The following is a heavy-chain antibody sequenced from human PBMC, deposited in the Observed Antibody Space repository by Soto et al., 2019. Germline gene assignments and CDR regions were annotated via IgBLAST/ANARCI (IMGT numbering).Heavy chain of an antibody. CDR2: ISSSSSTI. Sequence: PGGSLRLSCAASGFTFSSYSMNWVRQAPGKGLEWVSYISSSSSTIYYADSVKGRFTISRDNAKNSLYLQMNSLRDEDTAVYYCARAFPYSSSWYFDSGYYFDYWGQGTLVTVSS. CDR1: GFTFSSYS. J-gene: IGHJ4*02. CDR3: ARAFPYSSSWYFDSGYYFDY. D-gene: IGHD6-13*01. V-gene: IGHV3-48*02.